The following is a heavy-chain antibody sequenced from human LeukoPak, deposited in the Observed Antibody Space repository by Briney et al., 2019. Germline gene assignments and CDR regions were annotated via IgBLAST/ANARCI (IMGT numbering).Heavy chain of an antibody. D-gene: IGHD2-2*01. CDR3: ARGSGWCSSSTCYSFDY. CDR1: GGSIISYY. CDR2: IYHTGTT. V-gene: IGHV4-59*01. Sequence: SETLSLTCSVSGGSIISYYWSWIRQPPGRGLEWIGYIYHTGTTNYNPSLKSRVTISVNTSTNQLSLRLNSVTAADTAVYYCARGSGWCSSSTCYSFDYWGQGSLVPVSS. J-gene: IGHJ4*02.